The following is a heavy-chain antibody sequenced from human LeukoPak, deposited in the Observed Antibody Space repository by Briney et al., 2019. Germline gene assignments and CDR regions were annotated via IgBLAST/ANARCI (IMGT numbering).Heavy chain of an antibody. CDR1: GGSISSHY. CDR3: ARARRASGYDYGYGFDF. J-gene: IGHJ4*02. D-gene: IGHD5-12*01. CDR2: IYYTGST. Sequence: SETLSLTCTVSGGSISSHYWSWIRQSPGKGLEWIGYIYYTGSTNYNPSLKSRVTISVDTSKNQFSLRLSSVTTADTAVYYCARARRASGYDYGYGFDFWGQGTLVTVSS. V-gene: IGHV4-59*11.